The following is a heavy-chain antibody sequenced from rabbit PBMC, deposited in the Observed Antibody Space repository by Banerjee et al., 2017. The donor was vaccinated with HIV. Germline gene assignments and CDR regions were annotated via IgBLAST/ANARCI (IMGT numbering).Heavy chain of an antibody. V-gene: IGHV1S40*01. J-gene: IGHJ4*01. Sequence: QSLEESGGDLVKPGASLTLTCTASGFSFSSSYYMCWVRQAPGKGLEWIACIYGGSSGNTHYTSWAKGRFTISKTSSTTVTLQMTSLTAADTATYICARDFTLWGPGTLVTVS. CDR2: IYGGSSGNT. CDR1: GFSFSSSYY. CDR3: ARDFTL.